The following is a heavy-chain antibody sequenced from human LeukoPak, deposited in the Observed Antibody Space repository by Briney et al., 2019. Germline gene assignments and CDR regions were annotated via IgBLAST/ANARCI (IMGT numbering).Heavy chain of an antibody. CDR2: INHSGST. D-gene: IGHD5-24*01. CDR1: GGSFSGYY. CDR3: ARGGLRMATIPGRRYFDY. V-gene: IGHV4-34*01. J-gene: IGHJ4*02. Sequence: SETLSLTCAVYGGSFSGYYWSWICQPPGKGLEWIGEINHSGSTNYNPSLKSRVTISVDTSKNQFSLKLSSVTAADTAVYYCARGGLRMATIPGRRYFDYWGQGTLVTVSS.